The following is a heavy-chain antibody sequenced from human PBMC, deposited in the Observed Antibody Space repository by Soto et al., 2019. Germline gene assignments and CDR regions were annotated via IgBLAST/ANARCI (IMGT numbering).Heavy chain of an antibody. J-gene: IGHJ4*02. D-gene: IGHD6-19*01. V-gene: IGHV1-2*02. CDR3: ASAAVTGTAGLDF. CDR1: GYTFSGFY. CDR2: INPSNGGT. Sequence: SSVKVSCKASGYTFSGFYMHWVRQAPGQGLEWMGWINPSNGGTKYAEKFQGRVTMTRDTSISTAYVELSRLTSDDTAVYYCASAAVTGTAGLDFWGQGTLVTVSS.